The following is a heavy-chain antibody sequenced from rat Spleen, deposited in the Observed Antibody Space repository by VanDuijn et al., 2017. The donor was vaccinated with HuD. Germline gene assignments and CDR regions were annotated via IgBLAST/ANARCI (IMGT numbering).Heavy chain of an antibody. J-gene: IGHJ2*01. CDR1: GFNFNDYW. CDR3: ARETGGVEY. V-gene: IGHV4-2*01. Sequence: EVQLVESGGGLVQPGRSLTLSCAASGFNFNDYWIGWVRQAPGKGLEWIGEVNMDSSKINYVPSLRDKFTISRDNAQNTLYLQNTKLGAEDTAVYYCARETGGVEYWGQGVMVTVSS. D-gene: IGHD4-1*01. CDR2: VNMDSSKI.